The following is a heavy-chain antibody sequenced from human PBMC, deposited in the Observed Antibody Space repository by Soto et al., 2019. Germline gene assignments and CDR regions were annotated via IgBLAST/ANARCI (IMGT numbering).Heavy chain of an antibody. Sequence: QVQLQESGPGLVKPSETLSLTCTVSGGSISSYYWSWIRQPPGKGLEWIGYIYYSGSTNYNPSLKSRVTISVDTSKNQFSLKLSSVTAADTAVYYCARKYYYGSGSNNWFDPWGQGTLVTVSS. CDR3: ARKYYYGSGSNNWFDP. CDR1: GGSISSYY. V-gene: IGHV4-59*01. D-gene: IGHD3-10*01. J-gene: IGHJ5*02. CDR2: IYYSGST.